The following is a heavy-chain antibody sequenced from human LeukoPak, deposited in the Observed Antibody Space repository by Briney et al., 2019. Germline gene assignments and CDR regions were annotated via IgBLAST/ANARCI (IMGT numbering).Heavy chain of an antibody. CDR1: GFTFSSYA. D-gene: IGHD1-1*01. CDR2: ISGSGGST. Sequence: GGSLRLSCAASGFTFSSYAMSWVRQAPGKGLEWVSAISGSGGSTYYADSVKGRFTISRDNSKNTLYLQMNSLRAEDTAVYYCMVWPPGTTPNHTRPPSARLTTQSGVGDYYYYGMDVWGQGTTVTVSS. V-gene: IGHV3-23*01. J-gene: IGHJ6*02. CDR3: MVWPPGTTPNHTRPPSARLTTQSGVGDYYYYGMDV.